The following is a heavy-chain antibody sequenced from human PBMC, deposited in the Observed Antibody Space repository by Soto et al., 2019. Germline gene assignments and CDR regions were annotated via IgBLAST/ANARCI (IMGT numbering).Heavy chain of an antibody. CDR1: GFDASVNF. CDR3: VRENYYYGMDV. J-gene: IGHJ6*02. V-gene: IGHV3-66*01. Sequence: PGGSLRLSCAASGFDASVNFMTWVRQAPGKGLEWVSVINNAGTTFFADSVMDRFTISRDNSRNTVYLQMSSLRVDDTAMYYCVRENYYYGMDVWGQGTAVTVSS. CDR2: INNAGTT.